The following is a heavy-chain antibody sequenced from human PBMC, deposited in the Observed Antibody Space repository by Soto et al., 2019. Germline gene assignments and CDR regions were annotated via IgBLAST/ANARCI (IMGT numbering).Heavy chain of an antibody. D-gene: IGHD3-22*01. CDR2: VSHTGST. J-gene: IGHJ5*02. CDR3: ARYSPPKKAYDSNPGWFDP. Sequence: QVQLQESGPGKVKPSETLSLTCSVSGGSMNYYYWTWIRQSPGMGLEWIGSVSHTGSTTYSPSLKSRVVISLDTSRNQFSLTLSSVTAADTAVYFCARYSPPKKAYDSNPGWFDPWGQGTLVAVTS. V-gene: IGHV4-59*03. CDR1: GGSMNYYY.